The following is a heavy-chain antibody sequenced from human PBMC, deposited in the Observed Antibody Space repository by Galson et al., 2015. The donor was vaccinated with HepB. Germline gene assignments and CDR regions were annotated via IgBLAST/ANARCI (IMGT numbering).Heavy chain of an antibody. CDR3: ARGGHTYYDFWSGYHYDAFDI. CDR2: TKQDGSEK. J-gene: IGHJ3*02. V-gene: IGHV3-7*01. CDR1: GFTFSIYW. D-gene: IGHD3-3*01. Sequence: SLRLSCAASGFTFSIYWMSWVRQAPGKGLEWVANTKQDGSEKYYVDSVKGRFTISRDNAKNSLYLQMNSLRAEDTAVYYCARGGHTYYDFWSGYHYDAFDIWGQGTMVTVSS.